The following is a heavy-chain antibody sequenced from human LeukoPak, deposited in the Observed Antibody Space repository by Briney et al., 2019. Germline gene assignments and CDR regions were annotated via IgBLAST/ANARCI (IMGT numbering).Heavy chain of an antibody. CDR1: GFTFSSYA. CDR3: ARDMGTGRYFDY. CDR2: ISYDGSNK. Sequence: GGSLRLSCAASGFTFSSYAMHWVRRAPGKGLEWVAVISYDGSNKYYADSVKGRFTISRDNSKNTLYLQMNSLRAEDTAVYYCARDMGTGRYFDYWGQGTLVTVSS. J-gene: IGHJ4*02. V-gene: IGHV3-30-3*01. D-gene: IGHD3-10*01.